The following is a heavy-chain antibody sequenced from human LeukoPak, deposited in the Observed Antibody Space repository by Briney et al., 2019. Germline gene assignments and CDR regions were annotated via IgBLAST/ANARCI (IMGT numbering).Heavy chain of an antibody. CDR1: GGSISSYY. Sequence: KPSETLSLTCTVSGGSISSYYWSWIRQPAGKGLEWIGRIYTSGSTNYNPSLKSRVTMSVDTSKNQFSLKLSSVTAADTAVYYCASPLGYCTNGVCYVYWGQGTLVTVSS. CDR2: IYTSGST. V-gene: IGHV4-4*07. J-gene: IGHJ4*02. D-gene: IGHD2-8*01. CDR3: ASPLGYCTNGVCYVY.